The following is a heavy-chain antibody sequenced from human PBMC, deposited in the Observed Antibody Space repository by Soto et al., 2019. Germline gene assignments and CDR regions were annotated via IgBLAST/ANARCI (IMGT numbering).Heavy chain of an antibody. J-gene: IGHJ4*02. V-gene: IGHV4-59*01. D-gene: IGHD4-4*01. CDR1: GGSIGSYY. Sequence: LEMKCLTWTVSGGSIGSYYWSWIRQPPGKGLEWIGYIYYSGSTNYNPSLKSRVTISVDTSKNQFSLKLSSVTAADTAVYYCARGSSDYSMDYWGQGTLVTVSS. CDR2: IYYSGST. CDR3: ARGSSDYSMDY.